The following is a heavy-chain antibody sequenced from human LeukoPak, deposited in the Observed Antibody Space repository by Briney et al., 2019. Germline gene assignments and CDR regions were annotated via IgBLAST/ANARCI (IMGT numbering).Heavy chain of an antibody. CDR2: IYYSGST. J-gene: IGHJ5*02. CDR3: ARRRMVRGVMYWFDP. V-gene: IGHV4-59*01. D-gene: IGHD3-10*01. Sequence: SETLSLTCTVSGGSISSYYWSWIRQPPGKGLEWIGYIYYSGSTNYNPSLKSRVTISVDTSKNQFSLKLSSVTAADTAVYYCARRRMVRGVMYWFDPWGQGTLVTASS. CDR1: GGSISSYY.